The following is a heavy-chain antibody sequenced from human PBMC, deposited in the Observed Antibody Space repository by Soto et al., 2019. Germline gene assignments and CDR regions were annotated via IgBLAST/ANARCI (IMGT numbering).Heavy chain of an antibody. V-gene: IGHV1-18*01. CDR2: ISAYNGNT. CDR1: GYSFTNYG. J-gene: IGHJ6*03. Sequence: QDQLVQSGVEVKKPGASAKVSCKASGYSFTNYGITWVRQAPGQGFEWMGWISAYNGNTNYEQKFQSRVNMTTDASTSTAYLEWRSLRSDDTAVYYCARDRGVAPPVAGNTHYYDYMDVWGKGTTVTVSS. CDR3: ARDRGVAPPVAGNTHYYDYMDV. D-gene: IGHD6-19*01.